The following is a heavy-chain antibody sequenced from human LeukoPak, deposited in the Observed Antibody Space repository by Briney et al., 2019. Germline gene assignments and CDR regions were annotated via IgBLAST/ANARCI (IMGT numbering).Heavy chain of an antibody. CDR2: IYSGGTT. V-gene: IGHV3-53*01. Sequence: GWSLRLSCAFSVFTLSGYYMNWVRQAPGKGLEWVSLIYSGGTTYYADSVQGRFTISRYNYKKTLYLQMNSLRVEDTAVYYCARRAGSYSHPYDYWGQGILVTVSS. J-gene: IGHJ4*02. CDR3: ARRAGSYSHPYDY. CDR1: VFTLSGYY. D-gene: IGHD2-15*01.